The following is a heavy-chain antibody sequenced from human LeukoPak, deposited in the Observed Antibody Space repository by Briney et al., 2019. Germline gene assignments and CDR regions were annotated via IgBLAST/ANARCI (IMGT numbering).Heavy chain of an antibody. CDR3: VRDFDGGGSGDY. CDR1: GGSIRNYY. D-gene: IGHD2-15*01. CDR2: VYNYGST. V-gene: IGHV4-59*01. J-gene: IGHJ4*02. Sequence: SETLSLTCTVSGGSIRNYYWSWIRQPPGQGLEWIGYVYNYGSTNYNPSLRSRVTISVDTSKNQFSLRLSSVTAADTAVYYCVRDFDGGGSGDYWGQGTLVTVSS.